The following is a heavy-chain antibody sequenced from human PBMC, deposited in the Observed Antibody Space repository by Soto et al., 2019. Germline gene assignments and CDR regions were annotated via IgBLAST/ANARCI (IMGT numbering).Heavy chain of an antibody. D-gene: IGHD3-3*01. Sequence: SETLSLTCTVSGGSISSGGYYWSWIRQHPGKGLEWIGYIYYSGSTYYNPSLKSRVTISVDTSKNQFSLKLSSVTAADTAVYYCARHVGFWSGYYSPNWFDPWGQGTLVTVSS. CDR2: IYYSGST. J-gene: IGHJ5*02. CDR1: GGSISSGGYY. CDR3: ARHVGFWSGYYSPNWFDP. V-gene: IGHV4-31*03.